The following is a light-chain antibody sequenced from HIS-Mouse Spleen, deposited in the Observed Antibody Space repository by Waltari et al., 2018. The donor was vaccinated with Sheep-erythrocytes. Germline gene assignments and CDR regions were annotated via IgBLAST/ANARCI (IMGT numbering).Light chain of an antibody. CDR1: SREVVGYNS. Sequence: QSDLTQPRSVCGSPGQSVTISCTGTSREVVGYNSVSWYQQHPGKAPNLMMYDVSKRPSGVPYRFSGSKSGNTVSLTISGLQAEDEADYYCCSYAGSYNHVFATGTKVTVL. CDR3: CSYAGSYNHV. CDR2: DVS. V-gene: IGLV2-11*01. J-gene: IGLJ1*01.